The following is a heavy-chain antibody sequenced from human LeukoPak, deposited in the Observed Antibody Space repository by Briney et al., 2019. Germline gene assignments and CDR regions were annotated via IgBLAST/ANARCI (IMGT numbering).Heavy chain of an antibody. V-gene: IGHV3-53*01. CDR1: GFTFSSYG. CDR2: IYSGGNT. CDR3: ARRAGEYSHPYDY. Sequence: GGSLRLSCAASGFTFSSYGMHWVRQAPGKGLEWVSFIYSGGNTHYSDSVKGRFTISRDNSKNTLYLQMNSLRAEDTAVYYCARRAGEYSHPYDYWGQGTLVTVSS. D-gene: IGHD2/OR15-2a*01. J-gene: IGHJ4*02.